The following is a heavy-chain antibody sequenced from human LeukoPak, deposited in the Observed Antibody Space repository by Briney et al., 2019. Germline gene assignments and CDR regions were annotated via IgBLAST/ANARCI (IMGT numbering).Heavy chain of an antibody. J-gene: IGHJ3*02. CDR2: ISSSGSTI. Sequence: PGGSLRLSCGGSGFTFSTYSMNWVRQAPGKGLEWVSYISSSGSTIYYADSVKGRFTISRDNAKNSLYLQMNSLRDEDTAVYYCAKERAAMGTDAFDIWGQGTMVTVSS. V-gene: IGHV3-48*02. D-gene: IGHD5-18*01. CDR3: AKERAAMGTDAFDI. CDR1: GFTFSTYS.